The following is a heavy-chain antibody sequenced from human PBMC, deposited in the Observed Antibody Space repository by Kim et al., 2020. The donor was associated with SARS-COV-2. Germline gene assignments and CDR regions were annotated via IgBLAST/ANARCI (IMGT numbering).Heavy chain of an antibody. CDR1: GFTFGDYA. V-gene: IGHV3-49*04. CDR3: TRDRYYYDSSGYLPVGPYYYGMDV. J-gene: IGHJ6*02. Sequence: GGSLRLSCTASGFTFGDYAMSWVRQAPGKGLEWVGFIRSKAYGGTTEYAASVKGRFTISRDDSKSIAYLQMNSLKTEDTAVYYCTRDRYYYDSSGYLPVGPYYYGMDVWGQGTTVTVSS. D-gene: IGHD3-22*01. CDR2: IRSKAYGGTT.